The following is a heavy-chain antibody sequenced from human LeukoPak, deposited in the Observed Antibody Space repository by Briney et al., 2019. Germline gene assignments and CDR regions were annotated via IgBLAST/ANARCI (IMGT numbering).Heavy chain of an antibody. CDR3: ALLNGGVAAFDP. V-gene: IGHV3-11*04. J-gene: IGHJ5*02. CDR2: ISRSGSTK. D-gene: IGHD2-8*02. Sequence: SGGSLRLSCAASGFTFSDYNMRWIRQAPGKGLEWVSSISRSGSTKYYADSVKGRFTISRDNAKNSLFLQMNSLRAEDTAVYYCALLNGGVAAFDPWGQGTLVTVSS. CDR1: GFTFSDYN.